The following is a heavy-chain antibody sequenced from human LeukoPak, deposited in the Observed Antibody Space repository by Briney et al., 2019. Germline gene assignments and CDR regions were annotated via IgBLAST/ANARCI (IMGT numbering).Heavy chain of an antibody. Sequence: GASVKVSCKASGHTFTGYYIHWVRQAPGQGLEWMGWINPNNGGTKYTQKFLGRVIMTGDTSINTAYMEVTSLRSDDTAVYYCTRRLGGSSEGYVYWGQGTLVTVSS. CDR1: GHTFTGYY. CDR2: INPNNGGT. J-gene: IGHJ4*02. CDR3: TRRLGGSSEGYVY. V-gene: IGHV1-2*02. D-gene: IGHD1-26*01.